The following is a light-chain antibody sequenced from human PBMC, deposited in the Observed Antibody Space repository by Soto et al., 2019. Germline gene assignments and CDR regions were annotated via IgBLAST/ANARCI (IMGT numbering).Light chain of an antibody. CDR1: QSLSSW. Sequence: DIQMTQSPSTLSAAVGDTVTITCRASQSLSSWLAWYQLKPGKAPKLLIYDASSLESGVPSRFSGSRSGTEFTLTISSLQPDDFATYYCQQYNSYWTFGQGTKVDNK. V-gene: IGKV1-5*01. CDR3: QQYNSYWT. J-gene: IGKJ1*01. CDR2: DAS.